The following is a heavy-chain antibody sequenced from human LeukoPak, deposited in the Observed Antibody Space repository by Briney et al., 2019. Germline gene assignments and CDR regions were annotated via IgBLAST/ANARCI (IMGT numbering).Heavy chain of an antibody. CDR2: MNPNSGNT. V-gene: IGHV1-8*03. CDR1: GYTFTSYD. D-gene: IGHD3-3*01. Sequence: ASVKVSCKASGYTFTSYDINWVRQATGQGLEWMGWMNPNSGNTGYAQKFQGRVTITRNTPISTAYMELSSLRSEDTAVYYCARGPYYDFWSGYYKGDYFDYWGQGTLVTVSS. J-gene: IGHJ4*02. CDR3: ARGPYYDFWSGYYKGDYFDY.